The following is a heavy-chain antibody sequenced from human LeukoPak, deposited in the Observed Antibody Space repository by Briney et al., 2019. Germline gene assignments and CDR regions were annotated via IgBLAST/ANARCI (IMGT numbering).Heavy chain of an antibody. CDR3: ARVYSSGWFGY. Sequence: GGSLRLSCAASGFTFSSYAMHWVRQAPGKGLEWVAVISYDGSNKYYADSVKGRFTISRDNSKNTLYLQMNSLRAEDTAVYYCARVYSSGWFGYWGQGTLVTVSS. CDR1: GFTFSSYA. J-gene: IGHJ4*02. D-gene: IGHD6-19*01. CDR2: ISYDGSNK. V-gene: IGHV3-30*04.